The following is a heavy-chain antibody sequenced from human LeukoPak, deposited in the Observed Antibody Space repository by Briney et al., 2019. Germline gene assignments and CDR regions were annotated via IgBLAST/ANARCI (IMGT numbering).Heavy chain of an antibody. CDR2: IKPTTDGGAT. V-gene: IGHV3-15*01. CDR1: GFTFSNAW. D-gene: IGHD5/OR15-5a*01. CDR3: STDLSY. Sequence: GGSLRLSCAATGFTFSNAWMTWVRQAPGTGLEWVGRIKPTTDGGATDYAAPVKGRFTISRDDSTNTLYLQMNSLKTEDTAVYYCSTDLSYWGQGTLVTVSS. J-gene: IGHJ4*02.